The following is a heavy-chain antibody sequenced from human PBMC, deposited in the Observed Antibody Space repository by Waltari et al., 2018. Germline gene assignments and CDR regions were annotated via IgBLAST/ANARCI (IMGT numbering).Heavy chain of an antibody. Sequence: EVQLLQSGGGLVQPGGSLRLSCAAFGFTFTNHALNWVRQAPGEGLEWVSAISNIGGRTYYADSVKGRFTVSRDNSKNTVYLEMNSLRAEDTAVYYCAKGPYSASSWNWFDPWGQGTLVTVSS. D-gene: IGHD6-6*01. J-gene: IGHJ5*02. CDR2: ISNIGGRT. V-gene: IGHV3-23*01. CDR3: AKGPYSASSWNWFDP. CDR1: GFTFTNHA.